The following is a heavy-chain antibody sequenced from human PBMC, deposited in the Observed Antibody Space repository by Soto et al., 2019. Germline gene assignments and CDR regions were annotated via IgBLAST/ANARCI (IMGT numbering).Heavy chain of an antibody. V-gene: IGHV2-5*02. CDR1: GFSLSTSGVG. CDR2: IYWDDDK. Sequence: SGPTLVKPTQTLTLTCTFSGFSLSTSGVGVGWIRQPPGKALEWLALIYWDDDKRYSPSLKSRLTITNDTFKNQVFLTMTNMDPVDTATYSSAHRTLYGDYFDYWGQGTLVTVSS. J-gene: IGHJ4*02. CDR3: AHRTLYGDYFDY. D-gene: IGHD4-17*01.